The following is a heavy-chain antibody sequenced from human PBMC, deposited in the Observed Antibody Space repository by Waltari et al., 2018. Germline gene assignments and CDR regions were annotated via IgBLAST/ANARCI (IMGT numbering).Heavy chain of an antibody. V-gene: IGHV3-30*18. Sequence: QVQLVESGGGVVQPGRSLRLSCAASGFTFSSYGMHWVRQAPGKGLAWVAVISYDGSNKYDADSVKGRFTISRDNSKNTLYLQMNSLRAEDTAVYYCAKDRVWTAAGTALFDYWGQGTLVTVSS. CDR1: GFTFSSYG. CDR3: AKDRVWTAAGTALFDY. CDR2: ISYDGSNK. D-gene: IGHD6-13*01. J-gene: IGHJ4*02.